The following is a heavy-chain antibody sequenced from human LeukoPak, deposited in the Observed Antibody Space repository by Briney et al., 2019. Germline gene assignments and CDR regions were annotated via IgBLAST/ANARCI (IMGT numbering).Heavy chain of an antibody. J-gene: IGHJ5*02. CDR1: GGSISSYY. CDR2: IYYSGST. Sequence: SETLSLTCTVSGGSISSYYWSWIRQPPGKGLEWIGYIYYSGSTNYNPSLKSQVTISVDTSKNQFSLKLSSVTAADTAVYYCARVSGNGDYVKWFDPWGQGTLVTVSS. D-gene: IGHD4-17*01. V-gene: IGHV4-59*01. CDR3: ARVSGNGDYVKWFDP.